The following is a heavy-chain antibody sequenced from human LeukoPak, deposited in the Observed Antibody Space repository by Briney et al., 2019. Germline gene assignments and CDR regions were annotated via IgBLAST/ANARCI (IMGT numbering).Heavy chain of an antibody. J-gene: IGHJ4*02. CDR1: GFDFRLYS. Sequence: GGPLRLSCEASGFDFRLYSMNWVRQAPGKGLEWIAYTSYDSSNIYYAESVKGRFTISRDNAKNSLYLQMSSLRVEDTAVYYCARDFPTLDFWGQGTLVTVSS. CDR2: TSYDSSNI. CDR3: ARDFPTLDF. V-gene: IGHV3-48*04. D-gene: IGHD3/OR15-3a*01.